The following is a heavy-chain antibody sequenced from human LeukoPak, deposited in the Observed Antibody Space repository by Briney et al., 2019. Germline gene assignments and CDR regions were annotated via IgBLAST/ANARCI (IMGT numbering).Heavy chain of an antibody. CDR3: ARGYCTSTSCYNDY. CDR1: GFTFSNYA. Sequence: GGSLRLSCAASGFTFSNYAMHWVRQVPGKGLEWVATTSFDVSIKYYADSVKGRFTISRDNSKNTLYLQMNSLRTEDTAVYSCARGYCTSTSCYNDYWGQGTQVTVSS. V-gene: IGHV3-30*04. CDR2: TSFDVSIK. J-gene: IGHJ4*02. D-gene: IGHD2-2*02.